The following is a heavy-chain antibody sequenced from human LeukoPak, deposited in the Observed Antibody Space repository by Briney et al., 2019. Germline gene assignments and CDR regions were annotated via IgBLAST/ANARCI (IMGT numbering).Heavy chain of an antibody. V-gene: IGHV4-39*07. CDR1: GGSISSSSYY. Sequence: SETLSLTCTVSGGSISSSSYYWGWIRQTPGKGLEWIGSIYYSGSAFYSPSLKSRVTISVDTSKNQFSLKLGSVTAADTAVYYCGRERRYDGSMDVWGRGTTVTISS. D-gene: IGHD3-22*01. CDR3: GRERRYDGSMDV. J-gene: IGHJ6*03. CDR2: IYYSGSA.